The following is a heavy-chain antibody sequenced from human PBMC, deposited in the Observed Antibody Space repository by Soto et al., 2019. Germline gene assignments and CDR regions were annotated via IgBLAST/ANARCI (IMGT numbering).Heavy chain of an antibody. D-gene: IGHD6-19*01. CDR1: GFSFSAYG. Sequence: HPGGSLRLSCAASGFSFSAYGMHWVRQAPGKGLEWVAVVWSDGINNYYADSVKGRFTISRDNSKNTLYLQMNSLRAEDTAVYYCARAPARPPSSGWWGWYFDYWGQGTLVTVSS. J-gene: IGHJ4*02. V-gene: IGHV3-33*01. CDR3: ARAPARPPSSGWWGWYFDY. CDR2: VWSDGINN.